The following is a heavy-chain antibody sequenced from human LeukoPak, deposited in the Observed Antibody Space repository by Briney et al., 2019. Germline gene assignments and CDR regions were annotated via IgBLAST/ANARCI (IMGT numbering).Heavy chain of an antibody. CDR2: IYYSGTT. J-gene: IGHJ4*02. V-gene: IGHV4-39*01. CDR1: GVSISSTTLY. Sequence: PSETLSLTCTVPGVSISSTTLYWGWVRQSPGKGLEWIATIYYSGTTYYNPSLKSRVTISVDTSKNQFSLKLTSVTAADTAIYYCAGAPAGGSDWLSPFDYWGQGTLVTVSS. D-gene: IGHD3-9*01. CDR3: AGAPAGGSDWLSPFDY.